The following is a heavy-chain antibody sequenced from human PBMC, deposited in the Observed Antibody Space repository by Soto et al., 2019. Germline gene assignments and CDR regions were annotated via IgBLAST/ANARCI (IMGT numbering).Heavy chain of an antibody. J-gene: IGHJ5*02. Sequence: SLRLSCAASGFTFRSFTMNWVRQAPGKGLEWVSTISSNSAYIYYTDALRDRFTISRDNAKNSLHLQMNSLRAEDTAVYYCTRDASRDSSARGWFDPWGPGTLVTVSS. CDR1: GFTFRSFT. CDR3: TRDASRDSSARGWFDP. V-gene: IGHV3-21*01. CDR2: ISSNSAYI. D-gene: IGHD6-13*01.